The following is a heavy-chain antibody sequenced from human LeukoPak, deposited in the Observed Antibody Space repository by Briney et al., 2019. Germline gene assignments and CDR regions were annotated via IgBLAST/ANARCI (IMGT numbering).Heavy chain of an antibody. V-gene: IGHV1-69*13. CDR2: IIPIFGTA. CDR3: ARAFSERYGLGYYYMDV. D-gene: IGHD1-26*01. CDR1: GGTFSSYA. Sequence: SVKVSCKASGGTFSSYAISWVRQAPGQGLEWMGGIIPIFGTANYAQKFQGRVTITADESTSTAYMELSSLRSEDTAVYYCARAFSERYGLGYYYMDVWGKGTTVTVSS. J-gene: IGHJ6*03.